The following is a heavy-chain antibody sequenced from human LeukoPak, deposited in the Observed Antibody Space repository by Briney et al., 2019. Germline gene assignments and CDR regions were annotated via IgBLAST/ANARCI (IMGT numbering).Heavy chain of an antibody. CDR1: GYTFTTYG. CDR3: AGDYYDSSGTSVDY. Sequence: ASVKVSCKASGYTFTTYGLNWVRQAPGQGLEWMGWISGYNGNTNYAQKFQGRVTITADKSTSTAYMELSSLRSEDTAVYYCAGDYYDSSGTSVDYWGQGTLVTVSS. J-gene: IGHJ4*02. CDR2: ISGYNGNT. D-gene: IGHD3-22*01. V-gene: IGHV1-18*01.